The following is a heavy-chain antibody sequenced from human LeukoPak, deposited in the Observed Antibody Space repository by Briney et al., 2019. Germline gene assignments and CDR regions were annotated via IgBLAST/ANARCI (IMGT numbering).Heavy chain of an antibody. Sequence: ASGPTLVNPTQTLTLTCTFSGFSLNTHGVGVGWIRQPPGKALEWLALIYWDDDKRYSPSLKSRLTITKDTSKNQVVLTMTNMDPVDTATYYCAHLDSFQSIGVFDYWGQGTLVTVSS. V-gene: IGHV2-5*02. D-gene: IGHD2-8*01. CDR3: AHLDSFQSIGVFDY. CDR2: IYWDDDK. CDR1: GFSLNTHGVG. J-gene: IGHJ4*02.